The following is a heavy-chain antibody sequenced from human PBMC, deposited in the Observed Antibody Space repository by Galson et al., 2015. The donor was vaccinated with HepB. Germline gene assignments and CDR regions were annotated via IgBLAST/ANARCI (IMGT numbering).Heavy chain of an antibody. D-gene: IGHD3-3*01. J-gene: IGHJ6*02. Sequence: SLRLSCAASGFTFSSYGMHWVRQAPGKGLEWVAVIWYDGSNKYYADSVKGRFTISRDNSKNTLYLQMNSLRAEDTAVYYCARDLYYDFWSGYNLYYYYGMDVWGQGTTVTVSS. CDR1: GFTFSSYG. CDR3: ARDLYYDFWSGYNLYYYYGMDV. V-gene: IGHV3-33*01. CDR2: IWYDGSNK.